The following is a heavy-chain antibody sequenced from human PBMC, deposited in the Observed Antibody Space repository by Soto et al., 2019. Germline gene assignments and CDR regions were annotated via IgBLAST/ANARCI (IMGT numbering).Heavy chain of an antibody. CDR1: CGSISSYY. J-gene: IGHJ6*02. CDR3: AGGGGGNQYYYYGMDV. D-gene: IGHD2-15*01. Sequence: QVQLQESGPGLVKPSETLSLTCTVSCGSISSYYLSWIRQPPGKGLEWIGYIYYSGRTNYNTSLKSRVTISVDTSKNQFSLKLSSVTAADTAVYYCAGGGGGNQYYYYGMDVWGQGTTVTVSS. V-gene: IGHV4-59*01. CDR2: IYYSGRT.